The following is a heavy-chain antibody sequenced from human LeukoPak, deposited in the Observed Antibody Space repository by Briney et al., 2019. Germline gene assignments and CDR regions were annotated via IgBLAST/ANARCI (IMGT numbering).Heavy chain of an antibody. CDR1: GYTLTELS. Sequence: ASVKVSCKVSGYTLTELSMHWVRQAPGKGLEWMGGFDPEDGETIYAQKFQGRVTMTEDTSTDTAYMELSSLRSEDTAVYYCATARDVDTAMAYAFDYWGQGTLVTVSS. CDR3: ATARDVDTAMAYAFDY. CDR2: FDPEDGET. V-gene: IGHV1-24*01. D-gene: IGHD5-18*01. J-gene: IGHJ4*02.